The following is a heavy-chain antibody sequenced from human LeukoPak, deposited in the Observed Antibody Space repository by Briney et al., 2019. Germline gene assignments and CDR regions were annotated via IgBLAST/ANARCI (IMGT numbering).Heavy chain of an antibody. Sequence: PGRSLRLSCAASGFIFTSFAMHWVRQAPGKGLEWVAVIWYDGSNKYYADSVKGRFTISRDNSKNTLYLQMNSLRAEDTAVYYCARDSSGWYDYWGQGTLVTVSS. J-gene: IGHJ4*02. CDR1: GFIFTSFA. CDR2: IWYDGSNK. V-gene: IGHV3-33*08. CDR3: ARDSSGWYDY. D-gene: IGHD6-19*01.